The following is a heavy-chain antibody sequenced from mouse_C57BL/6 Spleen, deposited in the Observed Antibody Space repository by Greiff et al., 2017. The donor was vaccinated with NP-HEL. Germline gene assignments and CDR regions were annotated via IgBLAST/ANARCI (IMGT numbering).Heavy chain of an antibody. CDR2: ISSGSSTI. CDR1: GFTFSDYG. V-gene: IGHV5-17*01. D-gene: IGHD1-1*01. CDR3: ARIGVVAPYAMDY. J-gene: IGHJ4*01. Sequence: EVKLVESGGGLVKPGGSLKLSCAASGFTFSDYGMHWVRQAPEKGLEWVAYISSGSSTIYYADTVKGRFTISRDNAKTTLFLQMTSLRSEDTAMYYCARIGVVAPYAMDYWGQGTSVTVSS.